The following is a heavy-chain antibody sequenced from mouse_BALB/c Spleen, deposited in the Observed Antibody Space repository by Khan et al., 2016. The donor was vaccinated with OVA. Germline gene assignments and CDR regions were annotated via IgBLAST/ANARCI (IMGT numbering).Heavy chain of an antibody. CDR1: GFSLTDYN. J-gene: IGHJ3*01. CDR2: IWGDGST. CDR3: ARGRSYFHRACAY. D-gene: IGHD1-1*01. V-gene: IGHV2-6-7*01. Sequence: QMQLEESGPGLVAPSQSLSITCTVSGFSLTDYNVNWVRQPPGKGLEWLGMIWGDGSTDYNSALKSRLSISKDNSKSQVFLKMNSLQTDDTARYYCARGRSYFHRACAYWGQGTLVTVSA.